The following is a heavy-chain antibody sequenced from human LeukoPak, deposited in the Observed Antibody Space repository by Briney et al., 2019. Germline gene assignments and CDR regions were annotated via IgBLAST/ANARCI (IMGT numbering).Heavy chain of an antibody. J-gene: IGHJ6*02. V-gene: IGHV3-23*01. CDR2: ISGSGGST. CDR1: GLTFSSHW. D-gene: IGHD3-3*01. CDR3: AKDGGGDFWSGYYIGYYYYGMDV. Sequence: GGSLRLSCAASGLTFSSHWMHWVRQAPGKGLEWVSAISGSGGSTYYAGSVKGRFTISRDNSKNTLYLQMNSLRAEDTAVYYCAKDGGGDFWSGYYIGYYYYGMDVWGQGTTATVSS.